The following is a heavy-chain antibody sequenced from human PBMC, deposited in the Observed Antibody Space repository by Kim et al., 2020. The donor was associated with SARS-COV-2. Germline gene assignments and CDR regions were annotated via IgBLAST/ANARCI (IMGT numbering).Heavy chain of an antibody. CDR2: T. V-gene: IGHV3-23*01. Sequence: TFYTDYAKGRVTISRDNSKNTLYLQMNSLRAEDTALYYCAKGTSSRHFDYWGQGILVTVSS. D-gene: IGHD2-2*01. J-gene: IGHJ4*02. CDR3: AKGTSSRHFDY.